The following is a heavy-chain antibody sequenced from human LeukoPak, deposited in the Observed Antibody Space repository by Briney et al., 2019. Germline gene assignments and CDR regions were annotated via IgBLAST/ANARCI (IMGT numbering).Heavy chain of an antibody. V-gene: IGHV4-34*01. J-gene: IGHJ6*03. CDR1: GGSFRGYY. CDR2: INHSGST. CDR3: ARGRVYYYYYMDV. Sequence: PSETLSLTCAVSGGSFRGYYWSWIRQPPGKGLEWVGEINHSGSTSYNPSLKSRVTISVDTSKNQFSLKLSSVTAADTAVYYCARGRVYYYYYMDVWGKGTTVTVSS.